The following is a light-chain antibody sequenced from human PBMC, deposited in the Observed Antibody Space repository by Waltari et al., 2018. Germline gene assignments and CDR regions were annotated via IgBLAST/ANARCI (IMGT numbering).Light chain of an antibody. J-gene: IGLJ2*01. CDR1: YVGEYDY. V-gene: IGLV2-11*01. Sequence: QSDLTQPRSVSGSPGQAVTISRTGTYVGEYDYVSWYQHHPDKAPKLIIYDVFNRPSGVPDRFSGSRSGATASLTISGLRPEDEATYYCSSYAGPAFGGGTKLTV. CDR3: SSYAGPA. CDR2: DVF.